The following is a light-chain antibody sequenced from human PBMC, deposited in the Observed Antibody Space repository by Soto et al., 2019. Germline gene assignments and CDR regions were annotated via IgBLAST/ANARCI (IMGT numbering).Light chain of an antibody. J-gene: IGLJ1*01. V-gene: IGLV2-14*01. Sequence: QSVLTQPASVSGSPGQSITISCTGTSSDGGGYNYVSWYQQHPGKAPKLMIYDVSNRPSGVSNRFSGSKSGNTASLTISGLQAEDEADYYCSSYTSSSTPLYVFGTGTKLTVL. CDR2: DVS. CDR3: SSYTSSSTPLYV. CDR1: SSDGGGYNY.